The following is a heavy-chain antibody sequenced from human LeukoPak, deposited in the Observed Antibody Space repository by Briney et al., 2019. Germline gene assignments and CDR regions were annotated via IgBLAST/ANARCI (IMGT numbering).Heavy chain of an antibody. V-gene: IGHV4-34*01. CDR1: GGSFSGYY. J-gene: IGHJ4*02. Sequence: SETLSLTCAVYGGSFSGYYWSWIRQPPGKGLEWIGEINHSGSTNYNPSFKSRVTISVDTSKNQFSLKLSSVTAADTAVYYCARRISWYTSFFDYWGQGTLVTVSS. D-gene: IGHD6-13*01. CDR3: ARRISWYTSFFDY. CDR2: INHSGST.